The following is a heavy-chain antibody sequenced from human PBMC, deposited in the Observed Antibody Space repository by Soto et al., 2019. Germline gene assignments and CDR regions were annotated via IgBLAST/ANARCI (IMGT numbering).Heavy chain of an antibody. CDR1: GGSFSGYY. CDR2: INHSGST. Sequence: QVQLQQWGAGLLKPSETLSLTCAVYGGSFSGYYWSWIRQPPGKGLEWIGEINHSGSTNYNPSLKSRVTISVDTPKNKFSLKLSSVTAADTAVYYCARHSRGFDYWGQGTLVTVSS. CDR3: ARHSRGFDY. D-gene: IGHD3-10*01. J-gene: IGHJ4*02. V-gene: IGHV4-34*01.